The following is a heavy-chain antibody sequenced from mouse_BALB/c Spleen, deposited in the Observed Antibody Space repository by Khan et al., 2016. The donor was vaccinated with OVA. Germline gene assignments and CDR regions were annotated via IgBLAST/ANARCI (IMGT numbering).Heavy chain of an antibody. CDR2: ISSGGTP. CDR3: TREAYRYDEYYFDY. CDR1: GFTFSSYV. V-gene: IGHV5-6-5*01. J-gene: IGHJ2*01. D-gene: IGHD2-14*01. Sequence: EVELVESGGGLVKPGGSLKLSCAASGFTFSSYVMSWVHQTPEKRLAWVASISSGGTPYYPDSVKGRFTISRDNAMNILYLQMSSLRSEDTAIYYCTREAYRYDEYYFDYWGQGTTLTVSS.